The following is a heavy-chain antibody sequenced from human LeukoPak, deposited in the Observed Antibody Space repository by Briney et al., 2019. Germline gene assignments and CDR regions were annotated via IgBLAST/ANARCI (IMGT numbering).Heavy chain of an antibody. J-gene: IGHJ4*02. D-gene: IGHD3-10*01. CDR2: IYTTGTT. V-gene: IGHV4-61*09. Sequence: PSETLSLTCTVSGGSISSSSYHWSWIRQPAGKGLEWVGHIYTTGTTNYNPSLKSQVTMSIDPPQNQLSPNQRSVTAADTAVYYCAKVAKYYYGSETYFFFDHWGQGTLVTVSS. CDR1: GGSISSSSYH. CDR3: AKVAKYYYGSETYFFFDH.